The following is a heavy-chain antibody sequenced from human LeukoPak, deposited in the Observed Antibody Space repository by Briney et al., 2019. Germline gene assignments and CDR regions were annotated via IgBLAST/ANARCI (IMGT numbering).Heavy chain of an antibody. V-gene: IGHV3-21*01. CDR3: ARADCSASTCYLRRSWFDR. CDR1: GFSINSYD. CDR2: ISPKSDSI. D-gene: IGHD3-9*01. Sequence: PGGSLRLSCTASGFSINSYDMNWVRQAPGKGLEWVSSISPKSDSIYYSDSVRGRFTISRNNADNSLYLQMNSLRAEDTADYYCARADCSASTCYLRRSWFDRWGQGTLVTVSS. J-gene: IGHJ5*02.